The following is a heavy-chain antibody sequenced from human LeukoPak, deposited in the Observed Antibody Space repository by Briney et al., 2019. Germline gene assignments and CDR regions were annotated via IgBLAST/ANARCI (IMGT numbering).Heavy chain of an antibody. V-gene: IGHV3-48*03. D-gene: IGHD4-11*01. Sequence: PGGSLRLSCAASGFTFDIYEMNWVRQAPGKGLEWISYISSDRNVIYYADSVKGRFTISRDNPKYSLYLQMNSLRSEDRAVYYCAGSKYPEPQDLNFWGQGTLVAVSS. CDR3: AGSKYPEPQDLNF. CDR1: GFTFDIYE. J-gene: IGHJ4*02. CDR2: ISSDRNVI.